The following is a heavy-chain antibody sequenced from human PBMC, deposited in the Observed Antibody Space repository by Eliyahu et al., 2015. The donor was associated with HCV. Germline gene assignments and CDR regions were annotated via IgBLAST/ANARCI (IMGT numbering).Heavy chain of an antibody. Sequence: QVQLQESGPRLVKPSETLSLTCAVSGGSIGSYYWSWIRQPAGKGLEWIGRIYTTGSTSYNPSLKSRVTMSVDTSKNQFSLKLTSVTAADTAVYFCARVKESQVVVTDWYFDLWGRGTLVTVSS. J-gene: IGHJ2*01. V-gene: IGHV4-4*07. CDR1: GGSIGSYY. CDR3: ARVKESQVVVTDWYFDL. D-gene: IGHD2-21*02. CDR2: IYTTGST.